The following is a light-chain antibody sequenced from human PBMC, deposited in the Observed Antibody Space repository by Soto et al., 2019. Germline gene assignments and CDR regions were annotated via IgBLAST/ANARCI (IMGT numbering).Light chain of an antibody. V-gene: IGKV1-5*01. Sequence: DIQMTQYPSTLSASVGERVTISCRASQSVNHWLAWYQRKPGKAPKLLIHDASTLERGIPSRFSGSGSGTEFTLTISSLQPDDFATYYCQQYHSFSFTFGQGTKVDIK. CDR1: QSVNHW. J-gene: IGKJ2*01. CDR3: QQYHSFSFT. CDR2: DAS.